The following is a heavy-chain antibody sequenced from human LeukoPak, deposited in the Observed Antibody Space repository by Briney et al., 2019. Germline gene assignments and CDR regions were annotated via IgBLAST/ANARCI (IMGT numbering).Heavy chain of an antibody. V-gene: IGHV3-53*01. Sequence: PGGSLRLSCAASGFTVSSNYMGWVRQAPGKGLEWVSVIYSGGSTYYADSVKGRFTISRDNSKNTLYLQMNSLRAEDTAVYYCSRCRGSYYDYWGQGTLVTVSS. CDR3: SRCRGSYYDY. CDR1: GFTVSSNY. J-gene: IGHJ4*02. D-gene: IGHD1-26*01. CDR2: IYSGGST.